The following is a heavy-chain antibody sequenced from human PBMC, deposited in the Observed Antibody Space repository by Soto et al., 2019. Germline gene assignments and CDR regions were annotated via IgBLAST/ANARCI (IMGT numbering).Heavy chain of an antibody. CDR3: ARDQYSSSWYDSYYYYGLDV. CDR1: GYTFTGYY. CDR2: INPNSGGT. J-gene: IGHJ6*02. V-gene: IGHV1-2*04. Sequence: GASVKVSCKASGYTFTGYYMHWVRQAPGQGLEWMGWINPNSGGTNYAQKFQGWVTMTRDTSISTAYMGLSRLRSDDTAVYYCARDQYSSSWYDSYYYYGLDVWGQGTTVTVSS. D-gene: IGHD6-13*01.